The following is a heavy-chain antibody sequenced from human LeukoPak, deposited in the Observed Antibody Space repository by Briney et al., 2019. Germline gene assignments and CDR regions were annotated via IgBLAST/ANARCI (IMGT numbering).Heavy chain of an antibody. CDR2: INWDGGST. CDR1: GFTFDDYG. CDR3: ARETDIEVVRSYFDY. Sequence: PGGSLRLSCAASGFTFDDYGMSWVRQAPGKGLEWVSGINWDGGSTGYADSVKGRFTISRDNAKNSLYLQMNSLRAEDTALYYCARETDIEVVRSYFDYWGQGTLVTVSS. V-gene: IGHV3-20*04. D-gene: IGHD2-2*01. J-gene: IGHJ4*02.